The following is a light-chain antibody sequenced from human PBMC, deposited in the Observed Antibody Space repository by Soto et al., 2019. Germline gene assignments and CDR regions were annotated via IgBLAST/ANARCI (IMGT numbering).Light chain of an antibody. J-gene: IGKJ4*01. CDR2: GGS. CDR3: QHLNAFPLT. V-gene: IGKV1-9*01. Sequence: IQLTQSPSSLSASVGDRVTITCRASQAINSYLAWYQQEPGKAPKLLIYGGSTLQSGVPSRFSGSGSGTDFTLTISSLQSEDFATYYCQHLNAFPLTVGGGNKVEI. CDR1: QAINSY.